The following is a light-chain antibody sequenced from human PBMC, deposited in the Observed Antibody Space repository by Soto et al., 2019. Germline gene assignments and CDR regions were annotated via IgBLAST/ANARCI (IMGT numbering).Light chain of an antibody. CDR2: GNS. CDR3: QAYDSSLGGSV. CDR1: SYKIGAGYD. J-gene: IGLJ2*01. Sequence: QSVLTQPPSVSGAPGQRVTISCTGSSYKIGAGYDVHWYQQLPGTAPKLLIHGNSNRPSGVPDRFSGSKSGTSASLAITGLQAEDEADYYCQAYDSSLGGSVFGGGTQLTVL. V-gene: IGLV1-40*01.